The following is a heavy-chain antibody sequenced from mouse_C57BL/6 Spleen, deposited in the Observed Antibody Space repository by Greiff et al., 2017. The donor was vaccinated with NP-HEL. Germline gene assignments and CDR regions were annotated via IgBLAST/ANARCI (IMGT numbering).Heavy chain of an antibody. CDR3: AITTVVVEGNY. D-gene: IGHD1-1*01. J-gene: IGHJ2*01. V-gene: IGHV1-82*01. CDR2: IYPGDGDT. Sequence: VQLQQSGPELVKPGASVKISCKASGYAFSSSWMNWVKQRPGKGLEWIGRIYPGDGDTNYNGKFKGKATLTADKSSSTAYMQLSSLTSEDSAVYFCAITTVVVEGNYWGQGTTRTVSS. CDR1: GYAFSSSW.